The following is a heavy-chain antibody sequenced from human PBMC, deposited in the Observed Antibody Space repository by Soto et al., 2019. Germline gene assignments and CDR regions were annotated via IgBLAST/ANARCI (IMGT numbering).Heavy chain of an antibody. J-gene: IGHJ3*02. CDR1: GFISSRYW. CDR2: MNQDGSES. D-gene: IGHD6-19*01. V-gene: IGHV3-7*03. CDR3: AIDRDGIGVAGAAFDI. Sequence: GRSLRLPCAASGFISSRYWMSWVRQPPGKRLEWVANMNQDGSESDYVGSVKGRFTFTRDNSKNSLYLQMNSLRAEDTAVYYCAIDRDGIGVAGAAFDICARRTMVPGS.